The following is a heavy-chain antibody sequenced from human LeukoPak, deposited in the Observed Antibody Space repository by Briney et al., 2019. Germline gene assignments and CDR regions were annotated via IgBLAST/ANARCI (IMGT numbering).Heavy chain of an antibody. J-gene: IGHJ4*02. CDR2: ISSSSTYI. D-gene: IGHD6-19*01. CDR3: ARAEMIYNSGWLYYFDY. Sequence: GGSLRLSCAASGFTFSSYSMNWVRQAPGKGLEWVSLISSSSTYIYNADSVKGRFTISRDNARNSLDLQMNGLRAEDTAVYYCARAEMIYNSGWLYYFDYWGQGTLVTVSS. V-gene: IGHV3-21*01. CDR1: GFTFSSYS.